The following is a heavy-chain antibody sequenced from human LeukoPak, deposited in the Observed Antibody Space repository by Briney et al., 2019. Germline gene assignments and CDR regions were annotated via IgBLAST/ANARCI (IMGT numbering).Heavy chain of an antibody. D-gene: IGHD1-26*01. CDR3: ARDLNSGSFKFDP. J-gene: IGHJ5*02. CDR1: GGSISSYY. Sequence: SETLSLTCTVSGGSISSYYWSWIRQPPGKGLEWIGYIYYSGSTNYNPSLKSRVTISVDTSKNQFSLKLSSVTAADTAVYYCARDLNSGSFKFDPWGQGTLVTVSS. CDR2: IYYSGST. V-gene: IGHV4-59*12.